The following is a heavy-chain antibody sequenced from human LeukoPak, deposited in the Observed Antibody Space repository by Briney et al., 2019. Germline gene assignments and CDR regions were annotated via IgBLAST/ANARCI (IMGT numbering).Heavy chain of an antibody. D-gene: IGHD1-1*01. CDR3: ARDRLGGTTASTFEY. CDR1: VFTFSRYS. Sequence: GGSLRLSCAASVFTFSRYSMNWVRQAPGKGLEWVSSISGSSSYIFYADSVKGRFTISRDNAKNSLYLQMNSLRAEDTAVYYCARDRLGGTTASTFEYWGQGTLVTVSS. CDR2: ISGSSSYI. J-gene: IGHJ4*02. V-gene: IGHV3-21*01.